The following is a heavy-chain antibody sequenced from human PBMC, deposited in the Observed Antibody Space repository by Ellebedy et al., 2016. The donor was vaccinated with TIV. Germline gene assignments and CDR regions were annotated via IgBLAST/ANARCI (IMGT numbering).Heavy chain of an antibody. V-gene: IGHV3-30*18. Sequence: GESLKISXSASGFTFSGYAMHWVRQAPGKGLEWVAVISIDGTRQHYADSVKGRFTISRDNSKNTLYLQMNSLSSEDTALYYCAKEGDDSSSWSSIDDWGQGTLVTVSS. CDR3: AKEGDDSSSWSSIDD. CDR2: ISIDGTRQ. CDR1: GFTFSGYA. D-gene: IGHD6-13*01. J-gene: IGHJ4*02.